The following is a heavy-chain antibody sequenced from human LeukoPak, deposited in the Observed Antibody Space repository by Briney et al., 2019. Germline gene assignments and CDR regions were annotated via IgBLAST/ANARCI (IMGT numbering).Heavy chain of an antibody. CDR2: ISSSGSAL. Sequence: GGSLRLSCAAFGFTFSDYYMTWSRQAPGKGLEWVSYISSSGSALYYADSVRGRFTISRDNAKTSLYLQMNSLRVEDTAVYYCASESVKYSTSWGYWGQGSLVTVSS. CDR3: ASESVKYSTSWGY. V-gene: IGHV3-11*01. D-gene: IGHD6-6*01. J-gene: IGHJ4*02. CDR1: GFTFSDYY.